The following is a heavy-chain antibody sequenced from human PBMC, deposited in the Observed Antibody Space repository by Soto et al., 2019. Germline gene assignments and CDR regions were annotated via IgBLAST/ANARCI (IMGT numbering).Heavy chain of an antibody. CDR3: AKELTVAGPPDFDY. Sequence: SGGSLRLSCAASDFTFSNYIFYWVRQAPGKGLEWVAFISYDGSNKYYADSVKGRFTISRDNSKNTLYLQMNSLRAEDTAVYYCAKELTVAGPPDFDYWGQGTLVTVSS. J-gene: IGHJ4*02. D-gene: IGHD6-19*01. V-gene: IGHV3-30*18. CDR2: ISYDGSNK. CDR1: DFTFSNYI.